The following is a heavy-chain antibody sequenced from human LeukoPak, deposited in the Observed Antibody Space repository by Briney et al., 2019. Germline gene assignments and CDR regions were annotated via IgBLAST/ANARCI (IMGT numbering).Heavy chain of an antibody. J-gene: IGHJ4*02. CDR1: GFTFSGYA. Sequence: PGGSLRLSCAASGFTFSGYAIHWVRQAPGKGLEWVAVISYDGSNKYYADSVKGRFTISRDNSKNTLYLQMNSLRAEDTAVYYCARPFTVTKHALFDYWGQGTLVTVSS. V-gene: IGHV3-30*04. D-gene: IGHD4-17*01. CDR2: ISYDGSNK. CDR3: ARPFTVTKHALFDY.